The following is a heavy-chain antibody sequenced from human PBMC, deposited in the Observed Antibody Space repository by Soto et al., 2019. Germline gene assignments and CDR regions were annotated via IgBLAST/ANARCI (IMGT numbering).Heavy chain of an antibody. J-gene: IGHJ2*01. CDR3: ARVKGELRWYFDL. D-gene: IGHD1-7*01. Sequence: GASSEGLCKASGYTFTSYGISWVRQAPGQGLEWMGWISAYNGNTNYAQKLQGRVTMTTGTSTSTAYMELRSLRSDDTAVYYCARVKGELRWYFDLWGRGTLVTVSS. CDR1: GYTFTSYG. V-gene: IGHV1-18*01. CDR2: ISAYNGNT.